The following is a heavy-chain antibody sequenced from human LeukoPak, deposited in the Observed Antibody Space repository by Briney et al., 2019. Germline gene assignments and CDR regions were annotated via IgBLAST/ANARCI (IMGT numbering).Heavy chain of an antibody. V-gene: IGHV4-39*01. CDR3: ARRQPELDY. J-gene: IGHJ4*02. D-gene: IGHD1-14*01. CDR1: GGSISSSSYY. CDR2: IYYSGNT. Sequence: SETLSLTCTVSGGSISSSSYYWGWIRQPPGKGLEWIGSIYYSGNTYYNPSLKSRVAISVDTSKNQFSLKLSSVVAADTAVYYCARRQPELDYWGQGTLVTVSS.